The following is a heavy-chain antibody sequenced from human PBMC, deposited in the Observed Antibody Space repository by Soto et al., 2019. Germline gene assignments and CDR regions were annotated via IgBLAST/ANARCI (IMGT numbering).Heavy chain of an antibody. V-gene: IGHV5-51*01. CDR3: ARSWTYYYDSSGYSPFYFDY. Sequence: GEALKISCKGSGYSFTSYWIGWVRQMPEKGLEWMGIIYPGDSDTRYSPSFQGKVTISADKSISTAYLQWSSLKAPDTAMYYWARSWTYYYDSSGYSPFYFDYWGQGTLVTVSS. CDR2: IYPGDSDT. J-gene: IGHJ4*02. D-gene: IGHD3-22*01. CDR1: GYSFTSYW.